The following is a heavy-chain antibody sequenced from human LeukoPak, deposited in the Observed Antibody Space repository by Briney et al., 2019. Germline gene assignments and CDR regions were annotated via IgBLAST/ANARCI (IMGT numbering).Heavy chain of an antibody. CDR2: ISGSGGST. D-gene: IGHD1-26*01. CDR3: AKDPVHSGSYPPYYFDY. V-gene: IGHV3-23*01. J-gene: IGHJ4*02. Sequence: PGGSLRLSCAASGFTFSSYAMSWVRQAPGKGLEWVSAISGSGGSTYYADSVKGRFTISRDNSKNTLYLQMNSLRAEDTAVYYCAKDPVHSGSYPPYYFDYWGQGTLVTVSS. CDR1: GFTFSSYA.